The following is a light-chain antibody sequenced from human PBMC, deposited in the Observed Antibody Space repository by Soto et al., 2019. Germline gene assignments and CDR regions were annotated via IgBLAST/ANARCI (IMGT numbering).Light chain of an antibody. Sequence: DIQMTQSPSTLSASVGDRVTITCRASQSISSWLAWYQQKPGKAPKLLIHEASRLESGVPSRFSGSESGTEFTLTISGLHAEDSATYYCQQYTNLPLTFGGGTKVEIK. CDR3: QQYTNLPLT. V-gene: IGKV1-5*01. J-gene: IGKJ4*01. CDR1: QSISSW. CDR2: EAS.